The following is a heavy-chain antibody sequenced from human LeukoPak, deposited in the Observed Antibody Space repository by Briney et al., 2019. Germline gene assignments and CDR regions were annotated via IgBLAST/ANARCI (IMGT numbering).Heavy chain of an antibody. CDR1: GGSISSYY. V-gene: IGHV4-59*01. CDR3: ARQVRQWLVPDY. CDR2: IYYSGST. J-gene: IGHJ4*02. D-gene: IGHD6-19*01. Sequence: SGTLSLTCTVSGGSISSYYWSWIRQPPGKGLEWIGYIYYSGSTNYNPSLKSRVTISVDTSKNQFSLKLSSVTAVDTAVYYCARQVRQWLVPDYWGQGTLVTVSS.